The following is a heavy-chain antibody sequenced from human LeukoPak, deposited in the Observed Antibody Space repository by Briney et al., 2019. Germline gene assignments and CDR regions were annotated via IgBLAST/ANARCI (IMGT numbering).Heavy chain of an antibody. D-gene: IGHD6-19*01. J-gene: IGHJ4*02. CDR1: GFTFSSYV. Sequence: GGSLRLSCAASGFTFSSYVMYWVRQAPGKGLEWVARMSCDGSNKYYADSVKGRFTISRDNSKNTLYLQMNSLRVEDTAVYYCAASPSVAGSDYWGQGTLVTVSS. V-gene: IGHV3-30*03. CDR2: MSCDGSNK. CDR3: AASPSVAGSDY.